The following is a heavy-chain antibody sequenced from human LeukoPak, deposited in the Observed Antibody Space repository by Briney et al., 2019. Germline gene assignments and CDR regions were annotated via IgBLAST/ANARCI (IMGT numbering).Heavy chain of an antibody. CDR1: GYTFTSYG. V-gene: IGHV1-18*01. CDR2: ISAYNGNT. CDR3: ARDEVVPAAPASTSFDY. Sequence: GASVKVSCKASGYTFTSYGISWVRQAPGQGLEWMGWISAYNGNTNYAQKLQGRVTMTTDTSTSTAYMELRSLRSDDTAVYYCARDEVVPAAPASTSFDYWGQGTLVTVSS. J-gene: IGHJ4*02. D-gene: IGHD2-2*01.